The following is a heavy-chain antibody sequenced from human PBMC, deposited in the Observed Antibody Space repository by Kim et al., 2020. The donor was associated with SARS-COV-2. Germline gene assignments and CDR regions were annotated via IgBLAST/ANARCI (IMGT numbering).Heavy chain of an antibody. V-gene: IGHV3-23*01. CDR3: AKASCTNGVCYIVSAFDI. Sequence: KGRFTISRDNSKNTLYLQMNSLRAEDTAVYYCAKASCTNGVCYIVSAFDIWGQGTMVTVSS. J-gene: IGHJ3*02. D-gene: IGHD2-8*01.